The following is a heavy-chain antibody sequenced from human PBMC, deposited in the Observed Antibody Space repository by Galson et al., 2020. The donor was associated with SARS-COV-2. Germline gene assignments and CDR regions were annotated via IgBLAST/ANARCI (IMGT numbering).Heavy chain of an antibody. J-gene: IGHJ4*02. D-gene: IGHD3-22*01. CDR2: ISGSADNV. V-gene: IGHV3-23*01. Sequence: GGSLRLSCAASGYNIRSYAMSWVRQAPGKGLEWVSAISGSADNVYYTDSARGRVTISRDSSKNTLYLQMNSLRVEDTALYYCAKATYYYDEFGYNGVFESWGQGTLVIVSS. CDR3: AKATYYYDEFGYNGVFES. CDR1: GYNIRSYA.